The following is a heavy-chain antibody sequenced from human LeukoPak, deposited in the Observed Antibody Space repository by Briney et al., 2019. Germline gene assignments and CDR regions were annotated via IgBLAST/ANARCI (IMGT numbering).Heavy chain of an antibody. V-gene: IGHV1-8*03. J-gene: IGHJ3*02. D-gene: IGHD2-8*01. CDR2: MNPNSGNT. CDR1: GYTFTSYD. CDR3: ATGYCTNGVCLDAFDI. Sequence: ASVKVSCKASGYTFTSYDINWVRQATGQGLEWMGWMNPNSGNTGYAQKFQGRVTITRNTSISTAYMELSSLRSEDTAVYYCATGYCTNGVCLDAFDIWGQGTMVTVSS.